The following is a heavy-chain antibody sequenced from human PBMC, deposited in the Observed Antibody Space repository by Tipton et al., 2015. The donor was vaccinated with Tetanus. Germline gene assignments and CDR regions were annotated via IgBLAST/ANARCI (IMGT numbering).Heavy chain of an antibody. CDR3: ARGTISAPGIDY. CDR2: INEDGRKK. J-gene: IGHJ4*02. Sequence: SLRLSCAASRFAFNNYWMAWVRQAPGKGLEWLADINEDGRKKNYLDSVKGRFIISRDNAKHSLYLQMSSLRGEDTAVYYCARGTISAPGIDYWGQGTLVTVAS. D-gene: IGHD2-8*01. CDR1: RFAFNNYW. V-gene: IGHV3-7*05.